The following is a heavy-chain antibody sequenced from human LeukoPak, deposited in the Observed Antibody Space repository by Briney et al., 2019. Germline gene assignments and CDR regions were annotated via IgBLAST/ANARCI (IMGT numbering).Heavy chain of an antibody. CDR2: ISISGSKT. J-gene: IGHJ4*02. CDR1: EFDFSSHA. Sequence: PGGSLRLSCAASEFDFSSHAMTWVRQAPGKGLEWVSAISISGSKTYYADSVRGRFTISRDNSKNTVYLQMNSLRAEDTAVYYCAKNEGGSGWTYLEYWGQGTLVSVSS. CDR3: AKNEGGSGWTYLEY. D-gene: IGHD6-19*01. V-gene: IGHV3-23*01.